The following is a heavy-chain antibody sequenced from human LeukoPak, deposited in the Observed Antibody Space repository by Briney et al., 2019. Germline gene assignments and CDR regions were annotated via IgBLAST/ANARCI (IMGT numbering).Heavy chain of an antibody. CDR3: AKEIYDYVWGSDY. D-gene: IGHD3-16*01. CDR2: IRYDGSNK. V-gene: IGHV3-30*02. Sequence: GGSLRLSCAASGFTFSSYGMHWVRQAPGKGLEWMAFIRYDGSNKYYADSVKGRFTISRDNSKNTLYLQMNSLRAEDTAVYYCAKEIYDYVWGSDYWGQGTLVTVSS. J-gene: IGHJ4*02. CDR1: GFTFSSYG.